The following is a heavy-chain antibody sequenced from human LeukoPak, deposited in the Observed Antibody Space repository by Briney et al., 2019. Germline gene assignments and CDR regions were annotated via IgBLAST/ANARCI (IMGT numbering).Heavy chain of an antibody. CDR1: GFTFSSYG. CDR2: IWYDGSNK. Sequence: GGSLRLSCAASGFTFSSYGMHWVRQAPGKGLEWVAVIWYDGSNKYYADSVKGRFTISRDNSKNTLYLQMNSLRAEDTAVYYCARDGYYLDAFDIWGQGTMVTVSS. J-gene: IGHJ3*02. D-gene: IGHD3-22*01. V-gene: IGHV3-33*01. CDR3: ARDGYYLDAFDI.